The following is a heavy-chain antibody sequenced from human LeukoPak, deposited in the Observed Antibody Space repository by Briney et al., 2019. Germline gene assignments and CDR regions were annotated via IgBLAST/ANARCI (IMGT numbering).Heavy chain of an antibody. CDR1: GFTVSSTY. CDR3: VKDPDPRYCSSTSCSPI. J-gene: IGHJ3*02. D-gene: IGHD2-2*01. Sequence: PGGSLRLSCAASGFTVSSTYMSWVRQSPGKGLEWVSVVYKDGKMFYIDSVKGRFAISRDTSKNTVYLQMNNLRAEDTAVYYCVKDPDPRYCSSTSCSPIWGQGTMVTVSS. CDR2: VYKDGKM. V-gene: IGHV3-53*01.